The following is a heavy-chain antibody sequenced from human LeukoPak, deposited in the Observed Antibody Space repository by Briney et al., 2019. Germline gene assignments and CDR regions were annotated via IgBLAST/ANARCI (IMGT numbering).Heavy chain of an antibody. CDR1: GFTFSSYG. CDR3: AKQGGGNNWFDP. D-gene: IGHD2-15*01. J-gene: IGHJ5*02. CDR2: IRYDGSNK. V-gene: IGHV3-30*02. Sequence: PGGSLRLSCAAPGFTFSSYGMHWVRQAPGKGLEWVAFIRYDGSNKYYADSVKGRFTISRDNSKNTLYLQMNSLRAEDTAVYYCAKQGGGNNWFDPWGQGTLVTVSS.